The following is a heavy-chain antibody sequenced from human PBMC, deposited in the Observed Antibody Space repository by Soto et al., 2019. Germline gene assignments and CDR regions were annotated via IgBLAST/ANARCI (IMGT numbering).Heavy chain of an antibody. Sequence: PSETLSLTCTVSGDSTSSSTYSWGWIRQPPGKGLEWIGYIYYTGSTNYNPSLKGRVTMSVDTPKNQFSLKLNSVTAADTAVYYCARLHTCSDRSGYLHFDFWGQGTLVTVSS. CDR1: GDSTSSSTYS. J-gene: IGHJ4*02. D-gene: IGHD3-22*01. CDR3: ARLHTCSDRSGYLHFDF. V-gene: IGHV4-61*05. CDR2: IYYTGST.